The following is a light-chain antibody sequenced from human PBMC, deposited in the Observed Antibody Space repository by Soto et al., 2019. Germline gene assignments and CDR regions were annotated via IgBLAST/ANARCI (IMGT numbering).Light chain of an antibody. Sequence: EIVMTQSPATLSVSPGERATLSCRASQSVSSNLAGYQQKPGQAPRLLIYGASTRSTGIPARFSGSGSGTEFTLTIGSLQSEDFAVYYCQQYNNWPLTFGGGTKVEIK. V-gene: IGKV3-15*01. CDR3: QQYNNWPLT. CDR1: QSVSSN. J-gene: IGKJ4*01. CDR2: GAS.